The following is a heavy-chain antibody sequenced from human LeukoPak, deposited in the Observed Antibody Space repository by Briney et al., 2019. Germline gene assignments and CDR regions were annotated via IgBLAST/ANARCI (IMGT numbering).Heavy chain of an antibody. D-gene: IGHD3-22*01. Sequence: PGGSLRLSCAASGFTFSSYWMSWVRQAPGKGLDWVANIKQDGSEKYYVDSVKGRFTISRDNAKNSLYLQMNSLRAEDTAVYYCARKVPNDSSGYYYRGQFDPWGQGTLVTVSS. CDR3: ARKVPNDSSGYYYRGQFDP. CDR2: IKQDGSEK. CDR1: GFTFSSYW. J-gene: IGHJ5*02. V-gene: IGHV3-7*01.